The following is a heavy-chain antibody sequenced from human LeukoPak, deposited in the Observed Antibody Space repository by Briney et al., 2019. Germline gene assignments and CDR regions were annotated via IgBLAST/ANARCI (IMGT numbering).Heavy chain of an antibody. V-gene: IGHV1-69*05. CDR2: IIPIFGTA. CDR1: GGTFSSYA. J-gene: IGHJ5*02. Sequence: SVKVSCKASGGTFSSYAISWVRQAPGQGLEWMGGIIPIFGTANYAQKFQGRVTITTDESTSTAYMELSSLRSEDTAVYYCASPVSRSSYWFDPWGQGTLVTVSS. CDR3: ASPVSRSSYWFDP. D-gene: IGHD1-14*01.